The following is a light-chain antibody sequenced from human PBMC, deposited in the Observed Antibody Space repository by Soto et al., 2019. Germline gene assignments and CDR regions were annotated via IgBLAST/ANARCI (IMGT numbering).Light chain of an antibody. V-gene: IGKV3-20*01. CDR1: QSVSSSY. CDR2: GAS. CDR3: QQYSSSPRT. J-gene: IGKJ1*01. Sequence: EIVLTQSPGTLSLSPGERATLSCRASQSVSSSYLVWYQQKPGQPPRLLIYGASTRATGIPDRFSGSGSGTDFTLTISRLEPEDIAVYYCQQYSSSPRTFGQGTKV.